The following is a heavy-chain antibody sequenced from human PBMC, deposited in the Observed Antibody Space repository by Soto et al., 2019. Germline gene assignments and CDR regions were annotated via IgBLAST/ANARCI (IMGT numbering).Heavy chain of an antibody. CDR1: GGSISSGGYY. J-gene: IGHJ6*02. Sequence: QVQLQESGPGLVKPSQTLSLTCTVSGGSISSGGYYWSWIRQHPGKGLEWIGYIYYSGSTYYNPSLKSRVTISVDTSKNQCSLKLSSVTASDTAVHYCARAGTSPPINYYYDGMDVWGQGTTVTVSS. CDR3: ARAGTSPPINYYYDGMDV. CDR2: IYYSGST. V-gene: IGHV4-31*03. D-gene: IGHD1-1*01.